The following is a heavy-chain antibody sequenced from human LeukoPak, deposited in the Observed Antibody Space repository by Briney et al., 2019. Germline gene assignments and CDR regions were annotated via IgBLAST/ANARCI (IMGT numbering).Heavy chain of an antibody. J-gene: IGHJ4*02. CDR2: ISYGGSNK. D-gene: IGHD3-22*01. CDR3: AKEARGYYYDSSGYYYDY. CDR1: GFTFSSYG. V-gene: IGHV3-30*18. Sequence: GGSLRLSCAASGFTFSSYGMHWVRQAPGKGLEWVAVISYGGSNKYYADSVKGRFTISRDNSKNTLYLQMNSLRAEDTAVYYCAKEARGYYYDSSGYYYDYWGQGTLVTVSS.